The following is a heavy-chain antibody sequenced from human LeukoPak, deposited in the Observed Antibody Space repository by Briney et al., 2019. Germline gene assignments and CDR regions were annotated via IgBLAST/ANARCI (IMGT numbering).Heavy chain of an antibody. CDR1: GGSFSGYY. CDR3: ARLRAARYFFDY. D-gene: IGHD6-6*01. J-gene: IGHJ4*02. Sequence: PSETLSLTCAVYGGSFSGYYWTWIRQPPGKGLEWIGEINHSGSTNYNPSLKSRVTISVDTSKNQFSLKLSSVNAADTAVYYCARLRAARYFFDYWGQGARVTVSS. V-gene: IGHV4-34*01. CDR2: INHSGST.